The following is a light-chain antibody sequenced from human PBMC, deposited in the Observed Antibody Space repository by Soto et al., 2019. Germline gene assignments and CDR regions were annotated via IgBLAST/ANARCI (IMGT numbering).Light chain of an antibody. CDR3: QQFQSSPRT. V-gene: IGKV3-20*01. CDR1: QSVSSTY. CDR2: GAS. Sequence: EIVLTQSPGTLSLSPGERATLSCRASQSVSSTYIAWYQQKPGQAPRLLIYGASSRATGIPDRFSGSGSGADFTLTISRLEPEDFAVYYCQQFQSSPRTFDQGTKVEI. J-gene: IGKJ1*01.